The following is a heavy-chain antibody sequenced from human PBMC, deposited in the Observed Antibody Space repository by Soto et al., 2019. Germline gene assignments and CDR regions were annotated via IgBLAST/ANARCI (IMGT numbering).Heavy chain of an antibody. CDR3: ARERQQVLSDGMDV. D-gene: IGHD3-16*01. J-gene: IGHJ6*02. V-gene: IGHV1-2*02. Sequence: SLKVSCKASVFSLTGYYFHWIRAAPGQGLEWLGWINPNTGGTTYAQKFQGRVTLTWDTSINTAYMELSSLRPDDTAMYYCARERQQVLSDGMDVWGQGTSVTASS. CDR2: INPNTGGT. CDR1: VFSLTGYY.